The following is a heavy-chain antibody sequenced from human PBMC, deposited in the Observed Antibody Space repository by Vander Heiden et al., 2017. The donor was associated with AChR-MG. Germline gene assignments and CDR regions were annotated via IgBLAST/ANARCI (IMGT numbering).Heavy chain of an antibody. CDR2: INHSGST. Sequence: QVQLQQWGAGLLKPSETLSLTCAVYGGSFSGSYWSWIRQPPGKGLEWIGEINHSGSTNYNPSLKSRVTISVDTSKNQFSLKLSSVTAADTAVYYCARGNSFTIFGVPRYFDLWGRGTLVTVSS. J-gene: IGHJ2*01. CDR3: ARGNSFTIFGVPRYFDL. CDR1: GGSFSGSY. D-gene: IGHD3-3*01. V-gene: IGHV4-34*01.